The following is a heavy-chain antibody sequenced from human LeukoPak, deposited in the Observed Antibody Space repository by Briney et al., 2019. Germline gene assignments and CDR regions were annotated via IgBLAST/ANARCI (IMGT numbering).Heavy chain of an antibody. J-gene: IGHJ5*02. V-gene: IGHV1-18*01. CDR2: ISAYNGNT. D-gene: IGHD1-26*01. CDR1: GYTFTSYG. Sequence: GASVTVSCKASGYTFTSYGISWVRQAPGQGLEWMGWISAYNGNTNYAQKLQGRLTMTTDTSTSTAYMELRSLTSDDTAVYFCARAYSGNYYQRDNWFDPWGQGTLVTVSS. CDR3: ARAYSGNYYQRDNWFDP.